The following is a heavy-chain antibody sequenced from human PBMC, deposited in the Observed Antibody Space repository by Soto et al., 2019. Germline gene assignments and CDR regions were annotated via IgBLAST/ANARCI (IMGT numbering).Heavy chain of an antibody. Sequence: GGSLRLSCAASGFTFSSYWMHWVRQAPGKGLVWVSRINSDGSSTSYADSVKGRFTISRDNAKNTLYLQMNSLRAEDTAVYYCAREDQCTGTTLNWFDPWGQGTLVTVSS. J-gene: IGHJ5*02. CDR1: GFTFSSYW. CDR3: AREDQCTGTTLNWFDP. CDR2: INSDGSST. D-gene: IGHD1-7*01. V-gene: IGHV3-74*01.